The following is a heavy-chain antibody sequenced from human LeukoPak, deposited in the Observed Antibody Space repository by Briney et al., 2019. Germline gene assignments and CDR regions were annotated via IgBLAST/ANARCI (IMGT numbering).Heavy chain of an antibody. CDR3: AKEIYGDATGARFQH. CDR2: ISGSGGST. J-gene: IGHJ1*01. Sequence: GGSLRLSCAASGFTFSSYAMSWVRQAPGKGLEWVSVISGSGGSTYYADSVKGRFTISRDNPKNTLYLQMNSLRAEDTAVYYCAKEIYGDATGARFQHWGQGTLLIVSS. CDR1: GFTFSSYA. D-gene: IGHD4-17*01. V-gene: IGHV3-23*01.